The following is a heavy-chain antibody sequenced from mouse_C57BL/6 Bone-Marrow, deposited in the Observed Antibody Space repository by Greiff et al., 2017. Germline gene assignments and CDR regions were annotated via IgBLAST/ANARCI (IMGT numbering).Heavy chain of an antibody. CDR3: ARTGYYDYFYAMDD. CDR2: LDSSVSYT. V-gene: IGHV1-69*01. J-gene: IGHJ4*01. Sequence: QVQLKQPGADLVMPGASVKLSCKASVYTFTSYWMPWVKQSPGQGLERIGALDSSVSYTNYNRKFKGKCTLTVDKSYSTAYMRRSSVTAEDAAVYYGARTGYYDYFYAMDDWGQGTSVTVSA. D-gene: IGHD2-4*01. CDR1: VYTFTSYW.